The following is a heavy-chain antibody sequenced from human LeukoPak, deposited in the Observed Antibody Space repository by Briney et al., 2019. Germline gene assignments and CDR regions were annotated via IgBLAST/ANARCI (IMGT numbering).Heavy chain of an antibody. CDR2: ISAYNGNT. V-gene: IGHV1-18*01. D-gene: IGHD3-16*02. J-gene: IGHJ4*02. CDR3: ARDSTYDYVWGSYRYPFDY. CDR1: GYTFTSYG. Sequence: ASVKVSCKASGYTFTSYGISWVRQAPGQGFEWMGWISAYNGNTNYAQKFQGRVTMTTDTSTSTAYMELRSLRSDDTAVYYCARDSTYDYVWGSYRYPFDYWGQGTLVTVSS.